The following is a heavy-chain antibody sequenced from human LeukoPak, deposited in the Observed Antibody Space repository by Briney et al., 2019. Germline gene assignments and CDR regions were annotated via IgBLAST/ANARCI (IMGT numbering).Heavy chain of an antibody. V-gene: IGHV1-69*05. D-gene: IGHD3-3*01. CDR2: IITMFGTA. J-gene: IGHJ4*02. Sequence: ASVKVSCKASGGTFNSYAISWVRQAPGQGLEWMGGIITMFGTANYAQNFQGRVTITTDESTSTAYMELSSLRSEDTAVYYCARGSSAIFGYLGGWGQGTLVTVSS. CDR3: ARGSSAIFGYLGG. CDR1: GGTFNSYA.